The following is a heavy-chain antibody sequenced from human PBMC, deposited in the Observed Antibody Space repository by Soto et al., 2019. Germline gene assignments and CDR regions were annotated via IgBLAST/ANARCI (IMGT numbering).Heavy chain of an antibody. Sequence: PWETLSLTCTVSDASISGFYWSWIRKSAGKGLEWIGRIYATGTTDYNPSLKSRVMMSVDTSKKQFSLKLRSVTAADTAVYYCVRDGTKTLRDWFDPWGQGISVTVSS. D-gene: IGHD1-1*01. CDR2: IYATGTT. CDR3: VRDGTKTLRDWFDP. J-gene: IGHJ5*02. CDR1: DASISGFY. V-gene: IGHV4-4*07.